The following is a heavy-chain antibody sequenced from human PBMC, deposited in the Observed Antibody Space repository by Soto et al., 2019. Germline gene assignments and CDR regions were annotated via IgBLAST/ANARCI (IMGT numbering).Heavy chain of an antibody. CDR3: ARDQAIAVADY. Sequence: GESLKISCAASGFTFSSYWMSWVRQAPGKGLEWVANIKQDGSEKYYVDSVKGRFTISRDNAKNSLYLQMNSLRAEDTAVYYCARDQAIAVADYWGQGTLVTVSS. CDR2: IKQDGSEK. D-gene: IGHD6-19*01. J-gene: IGHJ4*02. CDR1: GFTFSSYW. V-gene: IGHV3-7*01.